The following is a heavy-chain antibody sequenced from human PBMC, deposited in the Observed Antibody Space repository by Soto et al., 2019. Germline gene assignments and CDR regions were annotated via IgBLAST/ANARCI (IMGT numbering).Heavy chain of an antibody. D-gene: IGHD1-26*01. CDR1: GGTFSSYT. CDR3: AIRQWEGYYYGMDV. J-gene: IGHJ6*02. V-gene: IGHV1-69*02. Sequence: SVKGSCNASGGTFSSYTISWVRQAPGQGLEWMGRIIPILGIANYAQKFQGRVTITADKSTSTAYMELSSLRSEDTAVYYCAIRQWEGYYYGMDVWGQGTTVTVSS. CDR2: IIPILGIA.